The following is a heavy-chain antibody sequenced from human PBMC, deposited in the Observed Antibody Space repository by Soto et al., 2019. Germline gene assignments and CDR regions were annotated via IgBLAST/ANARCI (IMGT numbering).Heavy chain of an antibody. V-gene: IGHV3-30*18. J-gene: IGHJ5*02. D-gene: IGHD5-12*01. Sequence: GGSLRLSCAASGFTFSSYGVHWVRQAPGKGLEWVAVISYDGSNKYYADSVKGRFTISRDNSKNTLYLQMNSLRAEDTAVYYCAKDRGLVATIKAGNWFDPWGQGTLVTVSS. CDR3: AKDRGLVATIKAGNWFDP. CDR2: ISYDGSNK. CDR1: GFTFSSYG.